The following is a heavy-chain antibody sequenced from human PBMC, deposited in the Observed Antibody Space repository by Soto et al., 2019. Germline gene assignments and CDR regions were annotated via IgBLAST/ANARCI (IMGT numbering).Heavy chain of an antibody. Sequence: GASVKVSCKVSGYTSYAYFIHWVRQAPGQGLEWMGWISPKSGGTNYAQKFQGRVTMTEDSSTDTVYMELSSLRSEDTAVYYCATNYVGPFFDYWGQGTLVTVSS. CDR1: GYTSYAYF. J-gene: IGHJ4*02. V-gene: IGHV1-2*02. CDR3: ATNYVGPFFDY. CDR2: ISPKSGGT. D-gene: IGHD3-16*01.